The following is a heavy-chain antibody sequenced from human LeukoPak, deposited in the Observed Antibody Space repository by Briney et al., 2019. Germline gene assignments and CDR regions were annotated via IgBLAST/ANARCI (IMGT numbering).Heavy chain of an antibody. Sequence: SETLSLTCTVSGGSISSSSYFWGWIRQPPGKGLEWIGSIYYSGSTYYNPSLKSRVTISVDASKNQFSLKLSSVTAADTAVYYCARREGARPMDYWGQGILVTVSS. D-gene: IGHD6-6*01. V-gene: IGHV4-39*01. CDR1: GGSISSSSYF. CDR2: IYYSGST. J-gene: IGHJ4*02. CDR3: ARREGARPMDY.